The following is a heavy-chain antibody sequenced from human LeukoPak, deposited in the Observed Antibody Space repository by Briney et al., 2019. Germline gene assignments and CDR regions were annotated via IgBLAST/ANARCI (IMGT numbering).Heavy chain of an antibody. CDR1: GFTFSSYG. J-gene: IGHJ4*02. Sequence: PGRSLRLSCAASGFTFSSYGMHWVRQAPGKGLEWVAVVWYDGSNKYYADSVKGRFTIPRDNSKNTLYLQMNSLRAEDTAVYYCARDLRTMVRGVITGGFDYWGQGTLVTVSS. CDR3: ARDLRTMVRGVITGGFDY. CDR2: VWYDGSNK. V-gene: IGHV3-33*01. D-gene: IGHD3-10*01.